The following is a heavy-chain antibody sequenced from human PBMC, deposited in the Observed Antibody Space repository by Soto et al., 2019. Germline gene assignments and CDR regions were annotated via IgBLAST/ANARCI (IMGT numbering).Heavy chain of an antibody. D-gene: IGHD6-6*01. CDR2: INHSGST. V-gene: IGHV4-34*01. J-gene: IGHJ5*02. Sequence: LSLTCAVYGGSFIGYYWSWIRQPPGKGLEWIGEINHSGSTNYNPSLKSRVTISVDTSKNQFSLKLSSVTAADTAVYYCARGRIAALLNWFDPWGQGTLVTVSS. CDR1: GGSFIGYY. CDR3: ARGRIAALLNWFDP.